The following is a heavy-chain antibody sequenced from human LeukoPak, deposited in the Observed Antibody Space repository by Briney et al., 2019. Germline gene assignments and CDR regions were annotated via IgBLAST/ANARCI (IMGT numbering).Heavy chain of an antibody. V-gene: IGHV4-34*01. J-gene: IGHJ3*02. D-gene: IGHD3-3*01. Sequence: PSETLSLTCAVYGGSFSGYYWSWIRQPPGKGLEWIGEINHSGSTNYNPSLKSRVTISVDTSKNQFSLKLSSVTAADTAVYYCARGPRRHSYDFWSGYSRVGAFDIWGQGTMVTVSS. CDR2: INHSGST. CDR3: ARGPRRHSYDFWSGYSRVGAFDI. CDR1: GGSFSGYY.